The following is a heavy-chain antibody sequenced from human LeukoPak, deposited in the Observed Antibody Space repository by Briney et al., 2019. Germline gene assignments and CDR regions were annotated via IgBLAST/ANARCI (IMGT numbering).Heavy chain of an antibody. CDR3: ARDGSAGYCSSTSCYDWFDP. D-gene: IGHD2-2*01. CDR2: INPNSGGT. CDR1: GYTFTGYY. Sequence: ASVKVSCKASGYTFTGYYIHWVRQAPGQGLEWMGWINPNSGGTNYAQKFQGRVTMTRDTSISTAYMELSRLRSDDTAVYYCARDGSAGYCSSTSCYDWFDPWGQGTLVTVSS. V-gene: IGHV1-2*02. J-gene: IGHJ5*02.